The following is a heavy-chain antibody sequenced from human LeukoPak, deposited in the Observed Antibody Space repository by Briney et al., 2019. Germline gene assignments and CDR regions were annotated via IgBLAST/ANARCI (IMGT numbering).Heavy chain of an antibody. CDR1: GFTVSSNY. V-gene: IGHV3-66*02. J-gene: IGHJ5*02. CDR3: ASGITGTNNWFDP. D-gene: IGHD1-20*01. CDR2: IYSGGST. Sequence: PGGSLRLSCAASGFTVSSNYMSWVRQAPGKGLEWVSVIYSGGSTYYADSVKGRFTISRDNSKNTLYLQMNSLRAEDTAVYCCASGITGTNNWFDPWGQGTLVTVSS.